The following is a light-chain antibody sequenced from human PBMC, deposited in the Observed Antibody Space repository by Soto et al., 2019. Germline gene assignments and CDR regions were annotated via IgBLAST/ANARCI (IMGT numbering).Light chain of an antibody. CDR2: DAS. V-gene: IGKV1-5*01. Sequence: DIQMTQSPSTLPASVGDRVTITCRASQNISSWLAWYQQKSGKAPQVLIYDASRLDVGAPSRFSGSGSGTEFTLTINGLQPEDFATYFCQEYKSYSTFGPGTKVDIK. J-gene: IGKJ1*01. CDR1: QNISSW. CDR3: QEYKSYST.